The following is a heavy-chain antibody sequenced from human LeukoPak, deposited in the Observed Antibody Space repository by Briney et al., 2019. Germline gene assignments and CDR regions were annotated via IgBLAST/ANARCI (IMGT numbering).Heavy chain of an antibody. CDR2: IIPIFGTA. CDR3: ARDPYNWNDAEVSDYYYGMDV. CDR1: GGTFSSYA. Sequence: SVKVSCKASGGTFSSYAISWVRQAPGQGLEWVGGIIPIFGTANYAQKFQGRVTITADESTSTAYMELSSLRSEDTAVYYCARDPYNWNDAEVSDYYYGMDVWGQGTTVTVSS. D-gene: IGHD1-1*01. V-gene: IGHV1-69*01. J-gene: IGHJ6*02.